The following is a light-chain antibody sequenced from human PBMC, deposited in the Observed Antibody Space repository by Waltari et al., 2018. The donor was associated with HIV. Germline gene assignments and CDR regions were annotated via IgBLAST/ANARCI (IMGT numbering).Light chain of an antibody. Sequence: QSMLTQPPSASGTPGQRVTISCSGSSSNIGRNTVNWYQQLPGTAPKLLIHSSNHRPSGVPDRFSGSKSGTSASLAISGLQSEDEADYYCATWDDSLNGRVFGGGTKLTVL. CDR2: SSN. CDR1: SSNIGRNT. J-gene: IGLJ3*02. CDR3: ATWDDSLNGRV. V-gene: IGLV1-44*01.